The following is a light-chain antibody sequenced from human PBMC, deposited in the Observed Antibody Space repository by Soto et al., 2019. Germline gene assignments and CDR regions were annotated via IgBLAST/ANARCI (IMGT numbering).Light chain of an antibody. Sequence: EIVLTQSPATLSLSPGERATISCRASQSVSSYLAWYQQKPGQAPRLLIYDASNRATGIPARFSGSGSGTDFPLSISSLEPEDFAVYYCQQRSNWRWTFGQGTKVEIK. J-gene: IGKJ1*01. CDR3: QQRSNWRWT. CDR1: QSVSSY. V-gene: IGKV3-11*01. CDR2: DAS.